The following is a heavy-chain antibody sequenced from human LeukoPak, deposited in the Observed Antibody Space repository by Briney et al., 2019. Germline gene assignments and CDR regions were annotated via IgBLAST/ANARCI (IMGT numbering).Heavy chain of an antibody. D-gene: IGHD2-15*01. Sequence: SETLSLTCTVSGGSISSGSYYWSWIRQPAGKGLEWIGRIYTSGSTNYNPSLKSRVTTSVDTSKNQFSLKLSSVTAADTAVYYCAREGEGYCSGGSCYGFDYWGQGTLVTVSS. V-gene: IGHV4-61*02. J-gene: IGHJ4*02. CDR2: IYTSGST. CDR1: GGSISSGSYY. CDR3: AREGEGYCSGGSCYGFDY.